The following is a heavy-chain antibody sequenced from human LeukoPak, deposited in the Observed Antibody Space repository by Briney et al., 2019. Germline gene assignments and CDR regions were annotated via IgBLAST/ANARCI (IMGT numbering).Heavy chain of an antibody. CDR3: ARTTVTTYNWFDP. CDR2: ISSSGSTI. Sequence: GGSLRLSRAPSGFTFSDYYMSWIRQAPGNELEWVSYISSSGSTIYYAVSVKGRFTISRDNAKNSLYLQMNSLRAEDTAVYYCARTTVTTYNWFDPWGQGTLVTVSS. CDR1: GFTFSDYY. D-gene: IGHD4-17*01. J-gene: IGHJ5*02. V-gene: IGHV3-11*01.